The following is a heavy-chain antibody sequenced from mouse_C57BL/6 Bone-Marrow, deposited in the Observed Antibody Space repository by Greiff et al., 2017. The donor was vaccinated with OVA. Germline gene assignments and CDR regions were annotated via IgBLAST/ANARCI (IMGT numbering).Heavy chain of an antibody. CDR3: ARGGVHYDSYGYFDV. CDR1: GYTFTSYW. CDR2: IDPTSGGT. D-gene: IGHD2-4*01. Sequence: QVQLQQPGAELVKPGASVKLSCKASGYTFTSYWMHWVKQRPGRGLEWIGRIDPTSGGTKYNEKFKSKATLTVDKPSSTAYMQLSSLTSEDSAVYYCARGGVHYDSYGYFDVWGTGTTVTVSS. V-gene: IGHV1-72*01. J-gene: IGHJ1*03.